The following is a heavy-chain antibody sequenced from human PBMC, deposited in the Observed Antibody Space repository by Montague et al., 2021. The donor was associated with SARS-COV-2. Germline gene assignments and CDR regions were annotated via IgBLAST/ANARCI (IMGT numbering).Heavy chain of an antibody. CDR3: ARIRYDILTGYQTLFDY. D-gene: IGHD3-9*01. CDR1: GFSLSTSGMC. Sequence: PALVKPTQTLTLTCTLSGFSLSTSGMCVSWIRQPPGKALEWLARIDWDDDKYYSTSLKTRLTISKDTSKNQVVLTMTNMDPVDTATYYCARIRYDILTGYQTLFDYWGQGTLVTVSS. CDR2: IDWDDDK. V-gene: IGHV2-70*11. J-gene: IGHJ4*02.